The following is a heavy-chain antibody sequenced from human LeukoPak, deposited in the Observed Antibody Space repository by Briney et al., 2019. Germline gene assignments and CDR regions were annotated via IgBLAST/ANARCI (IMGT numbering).Heavy chain of an antibody. CDR1: GGTFSSYG. D-gene: IGHD2-8*01. CDR3: AKGTNTLDWFDP. Sequence: GGSLRLSCAASGGTFSSYGMSWVRQAPGKGLEWVSAISGSGGSTYYADSVKGRFTITRDNSKNTLYLQMNSLRAEATAVYYCAKGTNTLDWFDPWGQGTLVTVSS. J-gene: IGHJ5*02. V-gene: IGHV3-23*01. CDR2: ISGSGGST.